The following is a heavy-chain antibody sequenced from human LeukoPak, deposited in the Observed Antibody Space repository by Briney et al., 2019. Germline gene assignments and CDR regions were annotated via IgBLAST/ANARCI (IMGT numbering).Heavy chain of an antibody. J-gene: IGHJ4*02. D-gene: IGHD3-10*01. CDR2: ISAYNGNT. Sequence: GASVKVSCKASGYTFTSYGISWVRQAPGQGLEWMGWISAYNGNTNYAQKLQGRVTMTTDTSTSTAYMELRSLRSDDTAVYYCARAPRITMVRAPFDYWGQGTLVTVSS. V-gene: IGHV1-18*01. CDR3: ARAPRITMVRAPFDY. CDR1: GYTFTSYG.